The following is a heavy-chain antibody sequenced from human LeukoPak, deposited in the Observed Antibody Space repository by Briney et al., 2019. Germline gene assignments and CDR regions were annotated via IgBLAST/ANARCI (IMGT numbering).Heavy chain of an antibody. D-gene: IGHD6-13*01. CDR3: ARDRHSSSVRFDP. J-gene: IGHJ5*02. CDR1: GGSLSSYY. V-gene: IGHV4-59*01. CDR2: IYYSGST. Sequence: PSETLSLTCTVPGGSLSSYYWSWIRQPPGEGLEWVGYIYYSGSTNYNPSLKSRVTIAVDTSKNQFSLKLSSVNAADTAVYYCARDRHSSSVRFDPWGQGTLGTVSP.